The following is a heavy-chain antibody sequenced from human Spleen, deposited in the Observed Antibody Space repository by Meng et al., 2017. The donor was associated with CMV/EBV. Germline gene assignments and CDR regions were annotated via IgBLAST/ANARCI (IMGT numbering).Heavy chain of an antibody. CDR2: INSDGSDT. Sequence: LRISCAASGFPLSTYWMHWVRQDPGKGLVWISRINSDGSDTDYADSVKGRITISRDNANNVLYLQMNSLRAEDTGVYYCARQALFDYWGQGALVTVSS. CDR1: GFPLSTYW. V-gene: IGHV3-74*01. CDR3: ARQALFDY. J-gene: IGHJ4*02.